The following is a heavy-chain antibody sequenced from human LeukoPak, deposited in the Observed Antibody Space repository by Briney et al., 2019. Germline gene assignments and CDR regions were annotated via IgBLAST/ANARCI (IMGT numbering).Heavy chain of an antibody. CDR1: GYSFTSYW. V-gene: IGHV5-51*01. D-gene: IGHD3-22*01. Sequence: GESLKISCKGSGYSFTSYWIGWVRQMPGKGLEWMGIIYPGDSDTRYGPSFQGQVTISADKSISTAYLQWSSLKASDTAMYYCARFTDYYDSTGGDAFDIWGQGTMVTVSS. CDR3: ARFTDYYDSTGGDAFDI. CDR2: IYPGDSDT. J-gene: IGHJ3*02.